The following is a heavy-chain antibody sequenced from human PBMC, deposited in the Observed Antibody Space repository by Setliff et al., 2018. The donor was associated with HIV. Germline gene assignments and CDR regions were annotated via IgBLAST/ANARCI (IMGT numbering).Heavy chain of an antibody. Sequence: ASVKVSCKASGYSLTSYSINWVRQAPGQGLEWMGCINCNAGNPTYAHGFIGRFVFSVDTPVSTAYLRIFNLKAEDTAVYYCTRDHTPPPNYDFWSGQLDLRNIFYYMDVWGTGSPVTVSS. V-gene: IGHV7-4-1*01. CDR1: GYSLTSYS. J-gene: IGHJ6*03. CDR2: INCNAGNP. CDR3: TRDHTPPPNYDFWSGQLDLRNIFYYMDV. D-gene: IGHD3-3*01.